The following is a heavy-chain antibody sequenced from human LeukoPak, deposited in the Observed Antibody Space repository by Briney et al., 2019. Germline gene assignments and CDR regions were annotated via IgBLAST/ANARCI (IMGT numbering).Heavy chain of an antibody. V-gene: IGHV4-39*07. CDR3: ARDRMGTVMVPIDY. CDR1: GGSISSSSYY. Sequence: SEALSLPFIVSGGSISSSSYYWGWIRPPPGKGLEWIGRIYYSGSTYYNPSLKSRVTISVDTSKNQFSLKLRSVTAADTAVYYCARDRMGTVMVPIDYWGQGTLVTVSS. J-gene: IGHJ4*02. D-gene: IGHD5-18*01. CDR2: IYYSGST.